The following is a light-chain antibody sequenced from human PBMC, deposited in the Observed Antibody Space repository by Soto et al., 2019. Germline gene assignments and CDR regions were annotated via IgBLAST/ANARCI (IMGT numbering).Light chain of an antibody. Sequence: QSVLTQPPSVSGAPGQRVTISCTGSSSNIGAGYDVHWYQQLPGTAPKLLIYGNSNRPSGVPDRFSGSKSGPSASLAITGLQAEDEADYYCQSYDSSLSVVFDGGTKVTVL. CDR3: QSYDSSLSVV. V-gene: IGLV1-40*01. CDR2: GNS. J-gene: IGLJ2*01. CDR1: SSNIGAGYD.